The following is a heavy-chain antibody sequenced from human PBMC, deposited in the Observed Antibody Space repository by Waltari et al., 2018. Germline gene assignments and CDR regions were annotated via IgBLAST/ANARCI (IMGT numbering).Heavy chain of an antibody. CDR2: IIPIFGTA. D-gene: IGHD2-2*02. J-gene: IGHJ6*02. V-gene: IGHV1-69*01. Sequence: QVQLVQSGAEVKKPGSSVKVSCKASGGTFSSYAISWVRQATGPGLEWMGGIIPIFGTANYAQKFQGRVTITADESTSTAYMELSSLRSEDTAVYYCARGQRVVVPAAIRYYYYYGMDVWGQGTTVTVSS. CDR3: ARGQRVVVPAAIRYYYYYGMDV. CDR1: GGTFSSYA.